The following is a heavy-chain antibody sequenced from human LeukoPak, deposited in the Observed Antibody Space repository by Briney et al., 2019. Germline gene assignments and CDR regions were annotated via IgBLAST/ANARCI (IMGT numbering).Heavy chain of an antibody. V-gene: IGHV3-48*01. CDR1: GFTFSSYS. J-gene: IGHJ4*02. CDR3: ARGPYCSGGSRYDGGDGFDY. D-gene: IGHD2-15*01. Sequence: GGSLRLSCAASGFTFSSYSMNWVRQAPGKGLEWVSYISSSSSTIYYADSVKGRFTISRDNAKNSLYLQMNSLRAEDTAVYYCARGPYCSGGSRYDGGDGFDYWGQGTLVTVSS. CDR2: ISSSSSTI.